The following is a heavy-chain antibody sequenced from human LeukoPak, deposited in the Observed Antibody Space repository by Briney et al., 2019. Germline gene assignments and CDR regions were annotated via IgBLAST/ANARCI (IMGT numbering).Heavy chain of an antibody. CDR3: ARDHIDYYGSGSYLIYYYYMDV. Sequence: SETLSLTCTVSGGSISSYYWSWIRQPPGKGLEWIGYIYYSGSTNYNPSLKSRVTISVDTSKNQFSLKLSSVTAADTAVYYCARDHIDYYGSGSYLIYYYYMDVWGKGTTVTVSS. D-gene: IGHD3-10*01. CDR1: GGSISSYY. V-gene: IGHV4-59*01. J-gene: IGHJ6*03. CDR2: IYYSGST.